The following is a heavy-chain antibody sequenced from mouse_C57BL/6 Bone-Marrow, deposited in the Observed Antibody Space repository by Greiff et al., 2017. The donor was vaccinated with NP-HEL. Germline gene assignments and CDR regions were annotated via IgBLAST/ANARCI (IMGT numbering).Heavy chain of an antibody. CDR3: TRRGVLLRGYFDV. J-gene: IGHJ1*03. V-gene: IGHV1-15*01. CDR1: GYTFTDYE. D-gene: IGHD1-1*01. CDR2: IDPETGGT. Sequence: VQLQQSGAELVRPGASVTLSCKASGYTFTDYEMHWVKQTPVHGLEWIGAIDPETGGTAYNQKFKGKAILTADKSSSTAYMELRSLTSEDSAVYYCTRRGVLLRGYFDVWGTGTTVTVSS.